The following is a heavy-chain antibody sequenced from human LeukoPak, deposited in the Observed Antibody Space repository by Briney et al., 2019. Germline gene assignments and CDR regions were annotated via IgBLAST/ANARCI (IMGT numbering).Heavy chain of an antibody. Sequence: ASVKVSCKASGYTFTSYGISWMRQAPGQGLEWMGWISAYNGNTNYAQKLQGRVTMTTDTSTSTAYRELRSLRSDDTAVYYCARGRRYCSGGSCYTLYYYYGMDVWGQGTTVTVSS. J-gene: IGHJ6*02. CDR2: ISAYNGNT. CDR1: GYTFTSYG. V-gene: IGHV1-18*01. CDR3: ARGRRYCSGGSCYTLYYYYGMDV. D-gene: IGHD2-15*01.